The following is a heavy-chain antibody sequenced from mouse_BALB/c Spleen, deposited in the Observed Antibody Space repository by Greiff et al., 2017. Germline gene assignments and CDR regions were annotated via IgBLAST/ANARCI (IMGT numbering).Heavy chain of an antibody. CDR3: AIPYRYEVAWFAY. CDR2: INPNNGGT. J-gene: IGHJ3*01. CDR1: GYTFTEYT. Sequence: VQLKESGPELVKPGASVKISCKTSGYTFTEYTMHWVKQSHGKSLEWIGGINPNNGGTSYNQKFKGKATLTVDKSSSTAYMELRSLTSEDSAVYYCAIPYRYEVAWFAYWGQGTLVTVSA. V-gene: IGHV1-18*01. D-gene: IGHD2-14*01.